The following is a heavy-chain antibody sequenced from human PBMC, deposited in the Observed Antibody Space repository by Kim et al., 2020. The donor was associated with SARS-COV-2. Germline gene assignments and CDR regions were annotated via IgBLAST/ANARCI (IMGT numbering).Heavy chain of an antibody. V-gene: IGHV3-33*01. CDR2: IWYDGSNK. J-gene: IGHJ5*02. CDR3: AGSSGWYSWFDP. CDR1: GFTFSSYG. Sequence: GGSLRLSCAASGFTFSSYGMHWVRQAPGKGLEWVAVIWYDGSNKYYADSVKGRFTISRDNSKNTLYLQMNSLRAEDTAVYYCAGSSGWYSWFDPWGQGTLVTVYS. D-gene: IGHD6-19*01.